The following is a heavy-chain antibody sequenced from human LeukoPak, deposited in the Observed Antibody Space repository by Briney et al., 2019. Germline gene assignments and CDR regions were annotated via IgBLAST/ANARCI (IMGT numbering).Heavy chain of an antibody. CDR3: AREGVYYDSSGYYYGFDY. CDR2: IYYSGST. D-gene: IGHD3-22*01. J-gene: IGHJ4*02. Sequence: PSETLSLTCTVSGGSISSYYWSWIRQPPGKGLEWIGYIYYSGSTNYNPSLKSRVTISVDTSKNQFSLKLSSVTAADTAVYYCAREGVYYDSSGYYYGFDYWGQGTLVTVSS. V-gene: IGHV4-59*12. CDR1: GGSISSYY.